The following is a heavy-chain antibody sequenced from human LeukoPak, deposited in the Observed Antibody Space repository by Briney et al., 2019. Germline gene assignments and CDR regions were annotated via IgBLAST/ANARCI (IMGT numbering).Heavy chain of an antibody. Sequence: GGSLRLSCAASGFTFSNNWMTWVRQAPGKGLEWVASVKKDASEMYYVDSVKGRFTISRDNAKNSLYLQMNSLRAEDTALYYCAKASGSGSYLYYYYGMDVWGQGTTVTVSS. V-gene: IGHV3-7*03. J-gene: IGHJ6*02. CDR1: GFTFSNNW. D-gene: IGHD3-10*01. CDR2: VKKDASEM. CDR3: AKASGSGSYLYYYYGMDV.